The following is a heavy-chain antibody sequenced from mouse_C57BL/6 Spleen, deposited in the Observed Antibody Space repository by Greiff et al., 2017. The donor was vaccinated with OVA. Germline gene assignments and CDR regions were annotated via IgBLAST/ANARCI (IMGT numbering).Heavy chain of an antibody. CDR1: GYTFTSYD. Sequence: QVQLKESGPELVKPGASVKLSCKASGYTFTSYDINWVKQRPGQGLEWIGWIYPRDGSTKYNEKFKGKATLTVDTSSSTAYMELHSLTSEDSAVYFCAIDSSGYRRCFDYWGQGTTLTVSS. V-gene: IGHV1-85*01. CDR2: IYPRDGST. D-gene: IGHD3-2*02. CDR3: AIDSSGYRRCFDY. J-gene: IGHJ2*01.